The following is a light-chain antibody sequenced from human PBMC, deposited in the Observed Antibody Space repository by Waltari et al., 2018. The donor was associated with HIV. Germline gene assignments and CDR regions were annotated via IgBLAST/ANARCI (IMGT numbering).Light chain of an antibody. V-gene: IGLV3-21*01. CDR2: DDS. CDR3: QVWDSFSDHWV. Sequence: SYVLTQPPSVSVAPGKTARITCGGDNIGIKSVHWYQQKPGQAPVLVVYDDSDRRPGIPGRCSGSNSGDTATLTISRVGAGDEADYYCQVWDSFSDHWVFGGGTKLTVL. CDR1: NIGIKS. J-gene: IGLJ3*02.